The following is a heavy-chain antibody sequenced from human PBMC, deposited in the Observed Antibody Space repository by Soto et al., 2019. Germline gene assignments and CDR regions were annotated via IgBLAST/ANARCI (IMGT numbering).Heavy chain of an antibody. Sequence: GGSLRLSCAASGFTFSSYSMNWVRQAPGKGLEWVSSISSSSSYIYYADSVKGRFTISRDNAKNSLYLQMNSLRAEDTAVYYCARDRWEWFGELLNHWFDPWGQGTLVTVSS. CDR3: ARDRWEWFGELLNHWFDP. D-gene: IGHD3-10*01. V-gene: IGHV3-21*01. CDR2: ISSSSSYI. J-gene: IGHJ5*02. CDR1: GFTFSSYS.